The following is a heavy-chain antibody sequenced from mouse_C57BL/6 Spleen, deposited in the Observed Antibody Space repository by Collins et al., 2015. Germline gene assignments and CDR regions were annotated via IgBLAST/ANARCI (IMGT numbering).Heavy chain of an antibody. V-gene: IGHV1-82*01. CDR2: IYPGDGDT. D-gene: IGHD2-13*01. Sequence: QVQLQQSGPELVKPGASVKISCKASGYAFSRSWMNWVKQRPGKGLEWIGRIYPGDGDTNYNGKFKGKATLTADKSSSTAYMQLSSLTSEDSAVYFCARVGLQNSWRGLAMDYWGQGTSVTVSS. J-gene: IGHJ4*01. CDR1: GYAFSRSW. CDR3: ARVGLQNSWRGLAMDY.